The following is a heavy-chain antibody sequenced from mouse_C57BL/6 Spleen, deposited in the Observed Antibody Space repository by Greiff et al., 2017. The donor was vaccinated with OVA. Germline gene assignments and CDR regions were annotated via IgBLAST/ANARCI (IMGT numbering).Heavy chain of an antibody. CDR1: GYTFTDYN. V-gene: IGHV1-18*01. Sequence: VQLQQSGPELVKPGASVKIPCKASGYTFTDYNMDWVKQSHGKSLEWIGDINPNNGGTIYNQKFKGKATLTVDKSSSTAYMELRSLTSEDTAVYYCARVVATSDYFDYWGQGTTLTVSS. CDR2: INPNNGGT. J-gene: IGHJ2*01. CDR3: ARVVATSDYFDY. D-gene: IGHD1-1*01.